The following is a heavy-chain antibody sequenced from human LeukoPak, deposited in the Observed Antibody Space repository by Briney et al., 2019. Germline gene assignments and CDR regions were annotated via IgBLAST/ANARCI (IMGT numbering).Heavy chain of an antibody. CDR2: ISSNSSYI. J-gene: IGHJ4*02. CDR1: GFTFSSYS. D-gene: IGHD3-22*01. Sequence: GGSLRLSCAASGFTFSSYSMNWVRQAPGKGLEWVSSISSNSSYIYYADSVKGRFTISRDNAKNSLYLQMNSLRAEDTAVYYCARDSDYYDSSGYSPFDYWGQGTLVTVSS. CDR3: ARDSDYYDSSGYSPFDY. V-gene: IGHV3-21*01.